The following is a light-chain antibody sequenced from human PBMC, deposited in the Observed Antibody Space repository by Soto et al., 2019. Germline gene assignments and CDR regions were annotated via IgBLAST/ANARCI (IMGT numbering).Light chain of an antibody. CDR3: CSYAGSYYV. Sequence: QSALTQPRSVSGSPGQSVTISCTGTSSDVGGYNYVSWYQQHPGKAPKLMIYDVSKRPSGVPDRFSGSKSGNTASLTISGLQAEYEADYYCCSYAGSYYVFFPGTKVTVL. CDR2: DVS. V-gene: IGLV2-11*01. CDR1: SSDVGGYNY. J-gene: IGLJ1*01.